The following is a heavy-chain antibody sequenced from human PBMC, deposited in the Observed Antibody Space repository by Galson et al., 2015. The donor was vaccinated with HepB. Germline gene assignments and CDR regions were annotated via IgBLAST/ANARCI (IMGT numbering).Heavy chain of an antibody. V-gene: IGHV4-39*07. J-gene: IGHJ4*02. CDR3: VNLTGKPAHY. Sequence: SEPLSLTCTVSGGSISSSSYYWGWIRQPPGKGLEWIGSIYYSGSTYYNPSLKSRVTISVDTSKNQFSLKLSSVTAADTAVYYCVNLTGKPAHYWGQGTLVTVSS. D-gene: IGHD2-2*01. CDR1: GGSISSSSYY. CDR2: IYYSGST.